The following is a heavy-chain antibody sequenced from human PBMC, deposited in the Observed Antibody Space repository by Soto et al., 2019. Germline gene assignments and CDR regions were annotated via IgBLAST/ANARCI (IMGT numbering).Heavy chain of an antibody. D-gene: IGHD6-6*01. Sequence: QVQLVQSGAEVKKPGASVKVSCKASGYTFTGYYMHWVRQAPGQGLEWMGWINPNSGGTNYAQKFQGWVTMTRDTSISTAYMELSRLRSDDTAVYYCARGPEEYSSSYYFYYWGQGTLVTVSS. CDR1: GYTFTGYY. CDR3: ARGPEEYSSSYYFYY. CDR2: INPNSGGT. J-gene: IGHJ4*02. V-gene: IGHV1-2*04.